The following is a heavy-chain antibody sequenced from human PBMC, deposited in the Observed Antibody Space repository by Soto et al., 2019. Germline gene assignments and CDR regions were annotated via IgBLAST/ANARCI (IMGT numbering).Heavy chain of an antibody. J-gene: IGHJ5*02. V-gene: IGHV4-30-2*01. CDR2: IYHSGST. CDR1: GGSISSGGYS. D-gene: IGHD2-8*01. CDR3: ARTTPRLMGLRFDP. Sequence: QLQLQESGSGLVKPSQTLSLTCAVSGGSISSGGYSWSWIRQPPGKGLAWIGYIYHSGSTYYNPSRKRRVTISVDRSKNQFSLKQSSVTAADTAVYYCARTTPRLMGLRFDPWGQGTLVTVSS.